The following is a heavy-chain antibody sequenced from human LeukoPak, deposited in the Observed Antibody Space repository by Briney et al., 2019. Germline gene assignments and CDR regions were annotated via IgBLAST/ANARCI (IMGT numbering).Heavy chain of an antibody. V-gene: IGHV4-30-4*01. CDR2: IYYSGST. CDR3: ARDXKAVXXWFDX. CDR1: GGSISSGDYY. Sequence: PSETLSLTCTVSGGSISSGDYYWSWIRQPPGKGLEWIGYIYYSGSTYYNPSLKSRVTISVDTSKNQFSLRLSSVTAADTAVYYCARDXKAVXXWFDXXXXXTLXTXSX. J-gene: IGHJ5*02.